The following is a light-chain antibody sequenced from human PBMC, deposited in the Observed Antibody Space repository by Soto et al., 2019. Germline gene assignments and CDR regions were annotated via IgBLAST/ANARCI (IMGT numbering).Light chain of an antibody. CDR2: AAS. J-gene: IGKJ3*01. V-gene: IGKV1-39*01. CDR1: QSINTY. CDR3: QQTYTFGFT. Sequence: DIQMTQSPSSLSASIGDRVTITCRASQSINTYLNWYQQRPGKAPELLIFAASTLQSGVPSRFSGRVSGTDFTLNISSLQPEDFATYYCQQTYTFGFTFGPGTTVDFK.